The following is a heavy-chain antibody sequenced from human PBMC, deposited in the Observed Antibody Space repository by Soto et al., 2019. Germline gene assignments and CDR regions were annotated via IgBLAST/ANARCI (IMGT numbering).Heavy chain of an antibody. Sequence: QVQLVQSGAEVKKPGSSVKVSCKASGGTFSSYTISWVRQAPGQGLEWMGRIIPILGIANYAQKFQGRVTITADKSTSAAYMEMSRVRSEAGAVYYCARGMVRGVSSPYYYGMEVWGQGTAVAVSS. V-gene: IGHV1-69*02. CDR2: IIPILGIA. D-gene: IGHD3-10*01. CDR1: GGTFSSYT. J-gene: IGHJ6*01. CDR3: ARGMVRGVSSPYYYGMEV.